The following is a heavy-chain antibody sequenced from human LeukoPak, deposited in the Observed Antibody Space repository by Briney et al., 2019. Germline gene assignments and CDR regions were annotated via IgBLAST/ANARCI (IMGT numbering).Heavy chain of an antibody. Sequence: GGSLRLSCAASGFMFSDYCVSWIRQSPGKGLEWISYISGDGSTIFFADSLKGRFTISRDNAENSVFLQIDSLRVEDTAIYYCARRTGHSYFDYWGQGTMVTVSS. J-gene: IGHJ4*02. CDR1: GFMFSDYC. V-gene: IGHV3-11*01. D-gene: IGHD1-14*01. CDR2: ISGDGSTI. CDR3: ARRTGHSYFDY.